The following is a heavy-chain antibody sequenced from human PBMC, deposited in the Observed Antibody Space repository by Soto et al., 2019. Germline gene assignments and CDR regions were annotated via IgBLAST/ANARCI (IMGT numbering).Heavy chain of an antibody. CDR2: ISAYDGNT. CDR3: ARSRMGVVATIVPDY. J-gene: IGHJ4*02. Sequence: GASVKVSCKASGYTFTTYGISWVRQAPGLGLEWMGWISAYDGNTNHAQKFQGRVTMTTDTSTTTAYMELRSLRPDDTAVYYCARSRMGVVATIVPDYWGQGTLVTVS. D-gene: IGHD5-12*01. V-gene: IGHV1-18*01. CDR1: GYTFTTYG.